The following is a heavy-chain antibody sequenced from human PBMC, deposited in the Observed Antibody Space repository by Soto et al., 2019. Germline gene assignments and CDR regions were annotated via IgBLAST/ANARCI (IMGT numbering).Heavy chain of an antibody. J-gene: IGHJ2*01. CDR2: IIPIFGTG. Sequence: QVQLVQSGAEVKKPGSSVKVSCKASGGTFSSYSINWVRQAPGQGLEWMGGIIPIFGTGNYAQKFQGRVTLTADESTSTAHMELSSLRNEDTAVYYCASPFQSWPGGWYFDLWGRGTLVTVSS. CDR3: ASPFQSWPGGWYFDL. V-gene: IGHV1-69*01. D-gene: IGHD3-16*01. CDR1: GGTFSSYS.